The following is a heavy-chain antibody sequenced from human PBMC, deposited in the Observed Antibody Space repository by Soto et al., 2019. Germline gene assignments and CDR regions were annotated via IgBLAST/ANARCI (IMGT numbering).Heavy chain of an antibody. CDR2: ISAFNGKT. D-gene: IGHD3-22*01. CDR1: GYTFNIYG. J-gene: IGHJ4*01. CDR3: ARDRVPKSSGFCPFDY. Sequence: QIQLVQSGAEVKKPGASVKVSCKASGYTFNIYGINWVRQAPGQGLEWRGWISAFNGKTNYAQHVQGRVTMTTDTSTSAAYVELRSLRSVDTAVYSCARDRVPKSSGFCPFDYWGHGTLVTVSS. V-gene: IGHV1-18*01.